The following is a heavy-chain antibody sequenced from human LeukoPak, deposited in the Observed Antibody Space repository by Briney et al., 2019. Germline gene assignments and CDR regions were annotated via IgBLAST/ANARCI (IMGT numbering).Heavy chain of an antibody. Sequence: ASVKVSCKASGGTFSSYAISWVRQAPGQGLEWMGGIIPIFGTATYAQKFQGRVTITTDESTSTAYMELSSLRSEDTAVYYCAVAVAGGSSAFDIWGQGTMVTVSS. CDR1: GGTFSSYA. D-gene: IGHD6-19*01. CDR2: IIPIFGTA. V-gene: IGHV1-69*05. CDR3: AVAVAGGSSAFDI. J-gene: IGHJ3*02.